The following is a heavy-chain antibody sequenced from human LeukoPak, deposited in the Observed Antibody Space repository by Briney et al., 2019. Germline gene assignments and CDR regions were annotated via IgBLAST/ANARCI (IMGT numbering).Heavy chain of an antibody. J-gene: IGHJ4*02. CDR2: IFYSGST. CDR1: GGSISTSNYY. Sequence: SETLSLTCTVSGGSISTSNYYWGWIRQPPGKGLEWIGNIFYSGSTYYSPSVKSRVTISLDTSRNQFSLKLSSVTAADTAVYYCARELDYWGQGTLVTVSS. CDR3: ARELDY. V-gene: IGHV4-39*07.